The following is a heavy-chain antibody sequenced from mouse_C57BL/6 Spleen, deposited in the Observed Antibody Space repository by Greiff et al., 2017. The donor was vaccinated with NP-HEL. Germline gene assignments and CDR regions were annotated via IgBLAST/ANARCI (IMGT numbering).Heavy chain of an antibody. CDR3: ARPDSSGYVGFAY. J-gene: IGHJ3*01. CDR2: IYPGDGDT. V-gene: IGHV1-82*01. D-gene: IGHD3-2*02. CDR1: GYAFSSSW. Sequence: VQLVESGPELVKPGASVKISCKASGYAFSSSWMNWVKQRPGKGLEWIGRIYPGDGDTNYNGKFKGKATLTADKSSSTAYMQLSSLTSEDSAVYFCARPDSSGYVGFAYWGQGTLVTVSA.